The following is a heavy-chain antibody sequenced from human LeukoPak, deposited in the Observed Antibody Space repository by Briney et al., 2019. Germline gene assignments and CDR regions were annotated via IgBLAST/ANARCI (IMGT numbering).Heavy chain of an antibody. Sequence: SETLSLTCTASGGSISSYYWSWIRQPAGKGLEWIGRIYTSGSTNYNPSLKSRVTMSVDTSKNQFTLKLSSVTAADTAVYYCARDGSKDIVVVVAAIYFDLWGRGTLVTVSS. CDR3: ARDGSKDIVVVVAAIYFDL. D-gene: IGHD2-15*01. CDR2: IYTSGST. J-gene: IGHJ2*01. CDR1: GGSISSYY. V-gene: IGHV4-4*07.